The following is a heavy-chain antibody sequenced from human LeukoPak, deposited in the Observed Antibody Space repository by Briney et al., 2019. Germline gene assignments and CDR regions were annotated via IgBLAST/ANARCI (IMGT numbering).Heavy chain of an antibody. CDR3: ASPRGLDCSGGSCYWDAFDI. Sequence: SVKVSCKASGGTFSSYAISWVRQAPGQGLEWMGGIIPIFGTANYAQKFQGRVTITADESTSAAYMELSSLRSEDTAVYYCASPRGLDCSGGSCYWDAFDIWGQGTMVTVSS. J-gene: IGHJ3*02. CDR2: IIPIFGTA. V-gene: IGHV1-69*13. CDR1: GGTFSSYA. D-gene: IGHD2-15*01.